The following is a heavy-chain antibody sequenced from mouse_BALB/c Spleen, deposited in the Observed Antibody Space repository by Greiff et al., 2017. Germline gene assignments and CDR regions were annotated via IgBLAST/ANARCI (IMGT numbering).Heavy chain of an antibody. CDR2: ISDGGSYT. CDR3: ARDGAGFFDY. J-gene: IGHJ2*01. CDR1: GFTFSDYY. V-gene: IGHV5-4*02. Sequence: EVKLEESGGGLVKPGGSLKLSCAASGFTFSDYYMYWVRQTPEKRLEWVATISDGGSYTYYPDSVKGRFTISRDNAKNNLYLQMSSLKSEDTAMYYCARDGAGFFDYWGQGTTLTVSS.